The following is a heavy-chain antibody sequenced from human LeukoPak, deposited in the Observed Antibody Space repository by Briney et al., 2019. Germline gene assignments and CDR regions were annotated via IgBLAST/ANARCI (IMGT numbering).Heavy chain of an antibody. CDR3: ARVVPQSYYYGMDV. CDR1: GGSFSGYY. Sequence: SGTLSLTCAVYGGSFSGYYWSWIRQPPGKGLEWLGEINHSGSTNYNPSLKSRVTISVDTSKNQFSLKLSSVTAADTAVYYCARVVPQSYYYGMDVWGKGTTVTVSS. D-gene: IGHD2-8*01. V-gene: IGHV4-34*01. J-gene: IGHJ6*04. CDR2: INHSGST.